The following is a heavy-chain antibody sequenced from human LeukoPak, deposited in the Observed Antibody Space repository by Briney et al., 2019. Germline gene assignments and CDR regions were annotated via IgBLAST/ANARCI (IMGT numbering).Heavy chain of an antibody. V-gene: IGHV1-18*01. D-gene: IGHD2-2*01. J-gene: IGHJ6*03. CDR3: ARDGHGDCSSTSCLYYYYYMDV. Sequence: ASVKVSCKASVYTFTNYGISWVRQAPAQGPEWMGWISAYNGNTNYAQKLQGRVTMTTDTSTSTAYMELRSLRSDDTAVYYCARDGHGDCSSTSCLYYYYYMDVWGKGTTVTVSS. CDR1: VYTFTNYG. CDR2: ISAYNGNT.